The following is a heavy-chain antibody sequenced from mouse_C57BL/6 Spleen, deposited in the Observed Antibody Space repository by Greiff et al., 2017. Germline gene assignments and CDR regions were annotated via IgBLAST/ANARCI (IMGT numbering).Heavy chain of an antibody. Sequence: EVQLQQSGAELVRPGASVQLSCTASGFNIKDDYMHWVKQRPEQGLEWIGWIDPENGDTEYASKFQGKATITADTSSNTAYLQLSSLASEDTAVYYCTTPGTWFAYWGQGTLVTVSA. CDR3: TTPGTWFAY. J-gene: IGHJ3*01. V-gene: IGHV14-4*01. CDR2: IDPENGDT. CDR1: GFNIKDDY.